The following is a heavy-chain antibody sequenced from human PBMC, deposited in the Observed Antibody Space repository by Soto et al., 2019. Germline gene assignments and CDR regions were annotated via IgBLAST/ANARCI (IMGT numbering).Heavy chain of an antibody. D-gene: IGHD2-15*01. CDR3: ARDSAGYYERKDGGY. J-gene: IGHJ4*02. CDR1: GFTFSSYG. V-gene: IGHV3-33*01. Sequence: QVQLVESGGGVVQPGRSLRLSCAASGFTFSSYGMHWVRHAPGKGLEWVAVIWYDGSNKYYADSVKGRFTISRDNSKNTLYLQMNSLRAEDTAVYYCARDSAGYYERKDGGYWGQGTLVTVSS. CDR2: IWYDGSNK.